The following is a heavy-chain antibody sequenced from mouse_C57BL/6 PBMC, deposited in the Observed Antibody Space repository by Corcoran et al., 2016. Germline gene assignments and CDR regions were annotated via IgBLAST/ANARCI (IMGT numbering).Heavy chain of an antibody. V-gene: IGHV1-26*01. J-gene: IGHJ2*01. Sequence: EVQLQQSGPELVKPGASVKISCKAAGYTFTDYYMNWVQQSHGKSLEWIGDINPNNGGTSYNQKFKGKATLTVDKSSSTAYMELRSLTSEDSAVYYCASSYYSNYDVDYWGQGTTLTVS. CDR2: INPNNGGT. CDR3: ASSYYSNYDVDY. D-gene: IGHD2-5*01. CDR1: GYTFTDYY.